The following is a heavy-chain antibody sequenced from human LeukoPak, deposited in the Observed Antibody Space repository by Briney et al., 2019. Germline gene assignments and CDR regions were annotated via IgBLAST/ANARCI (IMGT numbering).Heavy chain of an antibody. CDR1: GYTFTDYN. V-gene: IGHV1-2*07. CDR2: IDPKSGGT. J-gene: IGHJ4*02. CDR3: ARGGFPEYSTSWFY. D-gene: IGHD6-13*01. Sequence: ASVKVSCKASGYTFTDYNMHWVRQAPGQGPEWMGWIDPKSGGTNYAHRFQGRVTITRDTSISTVYMELNSLRSDDTAVYYCARGGFPEYSTSWFYWGQGTLVTVSS.